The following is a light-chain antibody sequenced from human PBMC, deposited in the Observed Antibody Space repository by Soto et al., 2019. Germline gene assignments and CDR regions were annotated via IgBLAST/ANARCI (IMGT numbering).Light chain of an antibody. J-gene: IGKJ5*01. CDR3: QQRSNLVT. CDR2: DAS. V-gene: IGKV3-11*01. CDR1: QSVSSY. Sequence: EIRLSQSAATLSLSPGDRATLSCRASQSVSSYLACYQQKPGQAPRLLFYDASNRATGIPARFSGSGSGTDFTLTISSLEPEDFAVYYCQQRSNLVTFGQRTLLEIK.